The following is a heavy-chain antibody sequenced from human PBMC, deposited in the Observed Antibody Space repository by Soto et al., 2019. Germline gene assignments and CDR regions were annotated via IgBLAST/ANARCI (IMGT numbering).Heavy chain of an antibody. V-gene: IGHV1-69*19. CDR3: AREVQVHTPAFVY. CDR1: GGTFNTYA. J-gene: IGHJ4*02. Sequence: QVQLVQSGAEMKKPGSSVKVSCQSSGGTFNTYAMNWVRQAPGQGPEWMGDISPMFGAANYAPKFQGRVTITADESTGPSCMQLSSLTSEDTALYFCAREVQVHTPAFVYWGQGTLVTVSS. D-gene: IGHD3-10*01. CDR2: ISPMFGAA.